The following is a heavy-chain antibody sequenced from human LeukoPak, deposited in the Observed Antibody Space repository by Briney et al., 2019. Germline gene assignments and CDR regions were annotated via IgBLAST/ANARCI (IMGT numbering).Heavy chain of an antibody. D-gene: IGHD6-13*01. Sequence: GGSLRLSCVASGFTFSSYSMNWVRQAPGKGLEWVSSFTSRSGTIYYAGSVKGRFTISRDNAKNSLFLQMTSLRVEDTAVYYCARESSGIAATDKIDFWGQGTLVTVSS. CDR2: FTSRSGTI. J-gene: IGHJ4*02. CDR1: GFTFSSYS. CDR3: ARESSGIAATDKIDF. V-gene: IGHV3-21*01.